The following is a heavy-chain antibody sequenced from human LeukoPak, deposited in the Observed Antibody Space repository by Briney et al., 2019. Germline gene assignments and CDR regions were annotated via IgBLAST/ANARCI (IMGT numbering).Heavy chain of an antibody. Sequence: ASVKVSCKASGYTFTSYDINWVRQATGQGLEWMGWMNPNSGNTGYAQKFQGRVTMTRNTSISTAYMELSSLRSEDTAVYYCARSNWGQYYYYYYMDVWGKGTTVTVSS. CDR1: GYTFTSYD. CDR2: MNPNSGNT. CDR3: ARSNWGQYYYYYYMDV. J-gene: IGHJ6*03. V-gene: IGHV1-8*01. D-gene: IGHD7-27*01.